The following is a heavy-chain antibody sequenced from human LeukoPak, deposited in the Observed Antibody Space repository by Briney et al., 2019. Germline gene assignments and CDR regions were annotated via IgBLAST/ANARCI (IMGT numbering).Heavy chain of an antibody. V-gene: IGHV4-59*01. CDR1: GGSISSYY. Sequence: SETLSLTCTVSGGSISSYYWTWIRQPPGKGLEYIGYIHYSGSTDSSPSLNSRVTMSVDTSKNQFSLRLSSVTAADTAVYYCAKFGNYPVHVSYSYYYLDVWGKGTTVTVSS. D-gene: IGHD1-7*01. CDR3: AKFGNYPVHVSYSYYYLDV. J-gene: IGHJ6*03. CDR2: IHYSGST.